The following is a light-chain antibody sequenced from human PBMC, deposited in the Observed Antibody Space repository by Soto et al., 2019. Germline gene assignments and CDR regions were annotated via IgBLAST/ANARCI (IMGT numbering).Light chain of an antibody. CDR2: DVS. CDR1: SSDVGSYNY. CDR3: SSYTSSSTLNWV. V-gene: IGLV2-14*01. Sequence: QSVLTQPASVSGSPGQSITISCTGTSSDVGSYNYVSWYQQHPGKAPKLMIYDVSNRPSGLSNRFSGSKSGNTASLTISGLQAEDEADYYCSSYTSSSTLNWVFGGGTKLTVL. J-gene: IGLJ3*02.